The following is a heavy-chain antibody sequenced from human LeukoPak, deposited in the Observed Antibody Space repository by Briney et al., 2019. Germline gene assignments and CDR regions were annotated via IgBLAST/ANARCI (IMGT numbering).Heavy chain of an antibody. CDR1: GYSFTTYW. V-gene: IGHV5-51*01. Sequence: GESLKISCKASGYSFTTYWIAWVRQMPGKGLEWMGVIYPGDSDTRYRPSFQGHVTISADKSISAAYLQWSSLKASDTAMYFCARRRDGYNFAFDIWGQGTMVTVSS. D-gene: IGHD5-24*01. CDR3: ARRRDGYNFAFDI. J-gene: IGHJ3*02. CDR2: IYPGDSDT.